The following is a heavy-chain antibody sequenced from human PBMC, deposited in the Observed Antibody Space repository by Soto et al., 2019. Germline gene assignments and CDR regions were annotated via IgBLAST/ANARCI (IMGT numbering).Heavy chain of an antibody. CDR1: GFTFRRDW. J-gene: IGHJ4*02. V-gene: IGHV3-7*04. Sequence: QLVESGGGLVQPGGSLRLSCAVSGFTFRRDWMNWVRQAPGKGLEWVAHTNQDGTAKYYVDSVKGRFTIFRDNAKNSLYLQMNRLRVEDTAVYYCSGGVGDAVWGQGTLVTVSS. CDR3: SGGVGDAV. D-gene: IGHD1-26*01. CDR2: TNQDGTAK.